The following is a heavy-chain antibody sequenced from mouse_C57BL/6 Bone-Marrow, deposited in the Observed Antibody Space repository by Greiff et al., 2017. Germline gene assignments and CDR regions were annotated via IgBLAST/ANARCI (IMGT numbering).Heavy chain of an antibody. CDR2: IYPRSGNT. Sequence: QVQLQQSGAELARPGASVKLSCKASGYTFTSYGISWVKQRTGQGLEWIGEIYPRSGNTYYNEKFKGKATLTADKSSSTAYMELRSLTSEDSAVYFCARGEDYYGSSYGEYYFDYWGQGTTLTVSS. D-gene: IGHD1-1*01. J-gene: IGHJ2*01. V-gene: IGHV1-81*01. CDR3: ARGEDYYGSSYGEYYFDY. CDR1: GYTFTSYG.